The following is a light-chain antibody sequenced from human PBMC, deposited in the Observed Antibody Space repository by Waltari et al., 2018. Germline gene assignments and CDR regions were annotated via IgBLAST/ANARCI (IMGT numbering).Light chain of an antibody. Sequence: DIHLTQSPSTLSASVGDRVTITCRASQNIDTWLAWYQQKPGKAPKLLIYKASYLQSGVPSRFSGRVSGTEFTLTIDSLQPDDFATYHCQQYNSYSCGFGPGTTVDLK. CDR1: QNIDTW. CDR2: KAS. V-gene: IGKV1-5*03. J-gene: IGKJ3*01. CDR3: QQYNSYSCG.